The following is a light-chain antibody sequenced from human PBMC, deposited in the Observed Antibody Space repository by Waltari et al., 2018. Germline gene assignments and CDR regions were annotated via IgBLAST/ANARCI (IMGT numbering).Light chain of an antibody. Sequence: QSALTQPASVSGSPGQTITISCTRTSSDVGGSNYVPWYQQHPGKAPKLMIYAVTHRPSGVSNLFSGSKSGNTASLTISGLQAEDEADYYCSSYTSSNTLGFGTGTKVTVL. V-gene: IGLV2-14*03. CDR1: SSDVGGSNY. CDR3: SSYTSSNTLG. CDR2: AVT. J-gene: IGLJ1*01.